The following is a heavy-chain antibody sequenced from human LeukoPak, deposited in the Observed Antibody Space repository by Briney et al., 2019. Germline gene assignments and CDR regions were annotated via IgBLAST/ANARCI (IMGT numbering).Heavy chain of an antibody. CDR3: AKDISGGDCPDY. CDR1: GFTFSSYA. CDR2: ISYDGSDK. J-gene: IGHJ4*02. V-gene: IGHV3-30*14. Sequence: GGSLRLSCAASGFTFSSYAMHWVRQAPGKGLEWVAVISYDGSDKYYADSVKGRFTISRDNSKSTLYLQMNGLRPEDTAVYYCAKDISGGDCPDYWGQGTLVTVSS. D-gene: IGHD2-21*02.